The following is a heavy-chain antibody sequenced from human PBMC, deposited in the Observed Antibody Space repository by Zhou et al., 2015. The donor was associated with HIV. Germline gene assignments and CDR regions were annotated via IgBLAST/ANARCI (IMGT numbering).Heavy chain of an antibody. CDR3: ARGVSGHRAAGNDAFDI. Sequence: QVQLVQSGAEVKKPGSSVKVSCKASGGTFSSYAISWVRQAPGQGLEWMGGIIPIFGTANYAQKFQGRVTITADESTSTAYMELSSLRSEDTAVYYCARGVSGHRAAGNDAFDIWGQGDNGHRSLQ. J-gene: IGHJ3*02. CDR2: IIPIFGTA. CDR1: GGTFSSYA. V-gene: IGHV1-69*12. D-gene: IGHD5-12*01.